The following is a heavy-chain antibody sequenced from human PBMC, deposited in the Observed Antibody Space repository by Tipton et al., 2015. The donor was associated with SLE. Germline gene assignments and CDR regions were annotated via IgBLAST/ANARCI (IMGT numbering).Heavy chain of an antibody. J-gene: IGHJ3*02. Sequence: GLVKSSQTPSLTCAISGDSVSSNSATWNWNRQSPSRGLEWLGRKLFRSKWYNDYAVSMESRITINPNTSKNQFSLHLNSVTPDDTAVYYCARDSPVLWFQKDAFDIWGQRTMVTVTS. CDR3: ARDSPVLWFQKDAFDI. CDR2: KLFRSKWYN. D-gene: IGHD3-10*01. CDR1: GDSVSSNSAT. V-gene: IGHV6-1*01.